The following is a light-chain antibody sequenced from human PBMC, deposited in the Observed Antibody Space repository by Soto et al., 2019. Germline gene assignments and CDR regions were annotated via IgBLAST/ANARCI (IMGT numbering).Light chain of an antibody. CDR3: QQYNNWPLT. CDR2: ATS. V-gene: IGKV3-15*01. CDR1: HRVSSY. Sequence: EIVMTQSPATLSVSPGERATLSCRASHRVSSYLAWYQQKPGQAPRLLIYATSTGATGIPARFSGSGSGTEFTLTISSLQSEDFAVYYCQQYNNWPLTFGGGTKVEIK. J-gene: IGKJ4*01.